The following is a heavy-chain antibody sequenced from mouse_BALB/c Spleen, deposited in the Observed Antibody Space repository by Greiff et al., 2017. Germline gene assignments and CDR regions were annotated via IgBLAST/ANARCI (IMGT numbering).Heavy chain of an antibody. D-gene: IGHD2-3*01. CDR2: ISEGGSYT. Sequence: EVQLVESGGGLVKPGGSLKLSCAASGFTFSDYYMYWVRQTPEKRLEWVATISEGGSYTYYPDSVKGRFTISRDNAKNNLYLQMSSLKSEDTAMYYCARDSGYYDYFDYWGQGTTLTVSS. CDR3: ARDSGYYDYFDY. V-gene: IGHV5-4*02. J-gene: IGHJ2*01. CDR1: GFTFSDYY.